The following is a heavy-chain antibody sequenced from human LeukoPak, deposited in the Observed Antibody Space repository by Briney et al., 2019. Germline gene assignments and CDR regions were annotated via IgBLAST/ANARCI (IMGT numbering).Heavy chain of an antibody. V-gene: IGHV4-31*03. CDR2: MYYSGST. CDR1: GASISSGGYY. D-gene: IGHD6-13*01. Sequence: SETLSLTCTVSGASISSGGYYWSWIRQHPGRGLEWIGYMYYSGSTYYNPSLKSRVTISVDTSKNQFSLKLSSVTAADTAVYYCARRIAAAGTRWFDPWGQGTLVTVSS. CDR3: ARRIAAAGTRWFDP. J-gene: IGHJ5*02.